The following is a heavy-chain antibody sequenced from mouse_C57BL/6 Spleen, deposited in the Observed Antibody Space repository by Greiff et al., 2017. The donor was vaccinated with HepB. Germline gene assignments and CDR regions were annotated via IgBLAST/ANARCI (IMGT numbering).Heavy chain of an antibody. J-gene: IGHJ4*01. CDR3: VRWGLYYAMDY. D-gene: IGHD1-1*02. Sequence: QVHVKQPGAELVKPGASVKVSCKASGYTFTSYWMHWVKQRPGQGLEWIGRIHPSDSDTNYNQKFKGKATLTVDKSSSTAYMQLSSLTSEDSAVYYCVRWGLYYAMDYWGQGTSVTVSS. CDR1: GYTFTSYW. CDR2: IHPSDSDT. V-gene: IGHV1-74*01.